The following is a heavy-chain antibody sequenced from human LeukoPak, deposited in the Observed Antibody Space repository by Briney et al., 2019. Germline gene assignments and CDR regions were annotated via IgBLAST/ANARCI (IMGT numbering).Heavy chain of an antibody. CDR1: GFTFSSYA. CDR3: ARDGVAAGIYFDY. Sequence: GGSLRLSCAASGFTFSSYAMHWVRQAPGKGLEWVAVISYDGSNKYYADSVKGRFTISRDNSKNTLYLQMNSLRAEDTAVYYCARDGVAAGIYFDYWGQGTLVTVSS. D-gene: IGHD6-13*01. CDR2: ISYDGSNK. V-gene: IGHV3-30-3*01. J-gene: IGHJ4*02.